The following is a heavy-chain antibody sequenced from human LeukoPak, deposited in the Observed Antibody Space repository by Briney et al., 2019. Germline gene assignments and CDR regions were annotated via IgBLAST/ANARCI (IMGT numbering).Heavy chain of an antibody. CDR3: SRAAGYDFILEY. Sequence: GGSLRLSCTASGFTFGDYGMSWFRQAPGKGLEWVGFIRSEAYDTTPQYGASVKGRFTISRDDSRRIAFLQMSGLKAEDTAVYYCSRAAGYDFILEYWGQGTLVTVSS. J-gene: IGHJ4*02. CDR2: IRSEAYDTTP. V-gene: IGHV3-49*03. D-gene: IGHD5-12*01. CDR1: GFTFGDYG.